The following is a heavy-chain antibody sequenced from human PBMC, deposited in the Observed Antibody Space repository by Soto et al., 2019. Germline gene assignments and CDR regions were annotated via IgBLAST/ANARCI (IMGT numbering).Heavy chain of an antibody. Sequence: LSLTCVVSGAYVSATGYYWSWIRQHPGKGLEWIGYIDSSGSSYYSPSLKSRLSLSIDTSKNDFSLKLTSVTAADTAIYYCARVQRFCPARWGQGTLVTVPS. V-gene: IGHV4-31*11. CDR1: GAYVSATGYY. CDR2: IDSSGSS. J-gene: IGHJ4*02. D-gene: IGHD3-3*01. CDR3: ARVQRFCPAR.